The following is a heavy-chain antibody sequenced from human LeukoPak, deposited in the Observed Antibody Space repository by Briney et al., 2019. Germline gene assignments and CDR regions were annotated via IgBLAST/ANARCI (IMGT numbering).Heavy chain of an antibody. CDR1: GGSISSYY. Sequence: PSETLSLTCTVSGGSISSYYWSWIRQPPGKGLEWIGYIYYSGSTNYNPSLKSRVTISADTSKNQFSLKLSSVTAADTAVYYCARIGGKGGDYFDYWGQGTLVTVSS. CDR2: IYYSGST. J-gene: IGHJ4*02. CDR3: ARIGGKGGDYFDY. D-gene: IGHD1-26*01. V-gene: IGHV4-59*08.